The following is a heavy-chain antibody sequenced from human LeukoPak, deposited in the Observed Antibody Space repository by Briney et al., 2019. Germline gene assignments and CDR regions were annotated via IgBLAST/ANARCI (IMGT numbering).Heavy chain of an antibody. Sequence: GSMRLSCAASGFTFSSYGMSWIRQPPGKGLEWIGEINHSGSTNYNPSLKSRVTISVDTSKNQFSLKLSSVTAADTAVYYCANYPPAYCGGDCYLDGNFDYWGQGTLVTVSS. D-gene: IGHD2-21*02. V-gene: IGHV4-34*08. CDR2: INHSGST. CDR1: GFTFSSYG. J-gene: IGHJ4*02. CDR3: ANYPPAYCGGDCYLDGNFDY.